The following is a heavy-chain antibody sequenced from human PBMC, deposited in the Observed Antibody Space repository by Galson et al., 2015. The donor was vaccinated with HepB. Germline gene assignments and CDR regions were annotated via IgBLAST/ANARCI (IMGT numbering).Heavy chain of an antibody. CDR1: GYSFTSYW. V-gene: IGHV5-51*01. Sequence: QSGAEVKKPGESLKISCKGSGYSFTSYWIGWVRQMPGKGLEWMGIIYPGDSDTRYSPSFQGQVTISADKSISTAYLQWSSLKASDTAMYYRARHGGDGDCSGGSCYGDYYYGMDVWGQGTTVTVSS. J-gene: IGHJ6*02. CDR3: ARHGGDGDCSGGSCYGDYYYGMDV. CDR2: IYPGDSDT. D-gene: IGHD2-15*01.